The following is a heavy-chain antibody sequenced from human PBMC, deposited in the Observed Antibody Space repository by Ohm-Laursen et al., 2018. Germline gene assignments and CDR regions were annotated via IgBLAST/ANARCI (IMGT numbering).Heavy chain of an antibody. V-gene: IGHV4-4*07. CDR1: GGSINSYY. Sequence: GTLSLTCTVSGGSINSYYWSWIRQPAGKGLEWIGRIYSSGSTNYNPPLKSRVTMSVDTSRTQFSLRLSSVTAADTAVYYCAREEGRYNYAMDVWGQGTTVTVSS. CDR3: AREEGRYNYAMDV. CDR2: IYSSGST. J-gene: IGHJ6*02.